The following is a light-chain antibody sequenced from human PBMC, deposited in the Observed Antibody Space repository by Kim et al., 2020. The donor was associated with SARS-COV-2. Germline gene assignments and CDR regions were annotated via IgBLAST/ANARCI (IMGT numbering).Light chain of an antibody. CDR1: SSNIGKNY. V-gene: IGLV1-47*01. CDR3: ASWDDKLRGMV. CDR2: KND. Sequence: ELTQPPSASGTPGQRVTISCSGSSSNIGKNYVYWFQQLPGMAPKLVMYKNDQWPSGVPDRFSGSNSGTSASLAISGLRSEDEADYYCASWDDKLRGMVFGGGTKLTVL. J-gene: IGLJ3*02.